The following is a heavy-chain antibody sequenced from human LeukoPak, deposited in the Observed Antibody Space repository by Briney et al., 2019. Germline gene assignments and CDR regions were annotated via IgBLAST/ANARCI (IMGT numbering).Heavy chain of an antibody. V-gene: IGHV3-23*01. Sequence: GSVRLSCAASGFNFRAYAMTWVRQAPGKGLDWVSGISGSGGTTYYADSVRGRFTISRDNSKNTVYLQLNNLTAEDTAVYYCAKDGVATQHALDIWGHGTMVTVSS. D-gene: IGHD5-12*01. CDR2: ISGSGGTT. J-gene: IGHJ3*02. CDR1: GFNFRAYA. CDR3: AKDGVATQHALDI.